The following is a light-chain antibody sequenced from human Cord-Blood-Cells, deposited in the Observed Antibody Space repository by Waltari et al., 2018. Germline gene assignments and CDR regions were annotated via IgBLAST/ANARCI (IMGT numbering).Light chain of an antibody. V-gene: IGKV4-1*01. J-gene: IGKJ2*01. CDR3: QQYYSTPMYT. CDR1: QRVLYSSNNKNY. CDR2: WAS. Sequence: DIVMTQSPDSLAVSLGERATINCKSSQRVLYSSNNKNYLSWYQQKPGKPPTLLIYWASTREYGVPDRFSGSGSGTDFTLTISSLQAEDVAVYYCQQYYSTPMYTFGQGTKLEIK.